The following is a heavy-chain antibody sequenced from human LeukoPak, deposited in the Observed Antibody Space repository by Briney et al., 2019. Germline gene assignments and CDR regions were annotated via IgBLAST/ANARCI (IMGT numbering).Heavy chain of an antibody. J-gene: IGHJ6*02. CDR1: GGSISSSGYF. CDR2: IYYSGST. CDR3: ARRATLTPHGMDV. V-gene: IGHV4-39*01. D-gene: IGHD1-14*01. Sequence: PSETLSLTCTVSGGSISSSGYFWGWIRRPPGKGLEWIGSIYYSGSTYYNPSLKSRVTISIDTSKNQFSLKLTSVTAADTAVYYCARRATLTPHGMDVWGQGTTVAVSS.